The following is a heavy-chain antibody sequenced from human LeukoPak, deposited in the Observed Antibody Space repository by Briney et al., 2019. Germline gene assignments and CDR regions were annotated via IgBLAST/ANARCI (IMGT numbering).Heavy chain of an antibody. D-gene: IGHD5-18*01. Sequence: SETLSLTCTVSGGSISSGDYYWSWIRQPPGKGLEWIGYIYYSGSTYYNPSLKSRVTISVDTSKNQFSLKLSSVTAADTALYYCARDPDLHVDTHPWGQGTLVTVSS. V-gene: IGHV4-30-4*08. CDR1: GGSISSGDYY. CDR2: IYYSGST. J-gene: IGHJ5*02. CDR3: ARDPDLHVDTHP.